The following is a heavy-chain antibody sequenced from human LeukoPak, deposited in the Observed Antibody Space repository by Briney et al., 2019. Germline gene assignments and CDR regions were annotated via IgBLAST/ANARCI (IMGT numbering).Heavy chain of an antibody. CDR3: ASTPVYYYDSSGVVGAFDI. Sequence: GESLKISCKGSGYSFTSYWIGWVRQMPGKGLEWMGIIYPGDSDTRYSPSFQGQVTISADKSISTAYLQWSSLEASDTAMYYCASTPVYYYDSSGVVGAFDIWGQGTMVTVSS. J-gene: IGHJ3*02. CDR2: IYPGDSDT. CDR1: GYSFTSYW. V-gene: IGHV5-51*01. D-gene: IGHD3-22*01.